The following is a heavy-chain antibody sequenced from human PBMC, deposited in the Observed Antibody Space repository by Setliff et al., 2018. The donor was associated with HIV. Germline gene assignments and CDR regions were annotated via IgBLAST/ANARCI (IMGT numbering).Heavy chain of an antibody. CDR2: ISTDGTNI. J-gene: IGHJ4*02. CDR3: AKDSRGGFYYFDY. CDR1: GFTLSGYW. V-gene: IGHV3-74*03. D-gene: IGHD3-16*01. Sequence: PGGSLRLSCAASGFTLSGYWMHWFRQVPGKGLLWVSRISTDGTNIKYADSVKGRFTISRDSAKNTLYLQMNSLRAEDTALYYCAKDSRGGFYYFDYWGQGTLVTVSS.